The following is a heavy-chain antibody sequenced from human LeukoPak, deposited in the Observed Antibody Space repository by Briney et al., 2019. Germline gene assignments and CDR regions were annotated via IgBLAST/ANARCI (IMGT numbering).Heavy chain of an antibody. CDR3: ARAPTSTIMARGPDS. CDR2: IYSGDST. Sequence: PGGSLRLSCAASGFTVSSNYMSWVRQAPGKGLEWVSVIYSGDSTYYADSVKGRFTISRDNSKNTLYLQMNSLRAEDTAVYYCARAPTSTIMARGPDSWGQGTLVTVSS. CDR1: GFTVSSNY. J-gene: IGHJ4*02. D-gene: IGHD5-24*01. V-gene: IGHV3-66*01.